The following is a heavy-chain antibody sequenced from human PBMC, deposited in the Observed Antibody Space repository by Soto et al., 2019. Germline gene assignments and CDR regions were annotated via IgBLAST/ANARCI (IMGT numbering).Heavy chain of an antibody. J-gene: IGHJ4*02. CDR2: IYYSGST. D-gene: IGHD6-13*01. CDR1: GGSISSYY. CDR3: ARVHSSSWPNSPFDY. Sequence: SETLSLTCTVSGGSISSYYWSWIRQPPGKGLEWIGYIYYSGSTNYNPSLKSRVTISVDTSKNQFSLKLSSVTAADTAVYYCARVHSSSWPNSPFDYWGQGTLVTVSS. V-gene: IGHV4-59*01.